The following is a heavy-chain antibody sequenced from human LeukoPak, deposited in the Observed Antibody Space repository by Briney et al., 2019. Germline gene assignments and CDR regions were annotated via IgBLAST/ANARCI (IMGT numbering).Heavy chain of an antibody. CDR3: AKDTGSGYQLLSPFDY. J-gene: IGHJ4*02. CDR2: ISGSGGST. Sequence: GGSLRLSCAASGFTFSSYAMSWVRQAPGKGLEWVSAISGSGGSTYYADSVKGRFTISRDNAKNSLYLQMNSLRAEDTALYYCAKDTGSGYQLLSPFDYWGQGTLVTVSS. V-gene: IGHV3-23*01. D-gene: IGHD2-2*01. CDR1: GFTFSSYA.